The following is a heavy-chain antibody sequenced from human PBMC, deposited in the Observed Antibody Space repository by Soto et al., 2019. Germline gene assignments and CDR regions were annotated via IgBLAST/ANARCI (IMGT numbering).Heavy chain of an antibody. V-gene: IGHV1-69*02. Sequence: GASVKVSCKASGGTFSSYTISWVRQAPGQGLEWMGRIIPILGIANYAQKFQGRVTITADKSTSTAYMELSSLRSEDTAVYYCARYGDYFSIDYWGQGTLVTVSS. CDR1: GGTFSSYT. CDR3: ARYGDYFSIDY. D-gene: IGHD4-17*01. J-gene: IGHJ4*02. CDR2: IIPILGIA.